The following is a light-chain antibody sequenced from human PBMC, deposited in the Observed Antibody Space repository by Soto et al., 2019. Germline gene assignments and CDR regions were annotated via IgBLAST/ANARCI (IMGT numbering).Light chain of an antibody. CDR2: DVS. Sequence: QSALTQPRSVSGSPGQSVTISCTGTSSDVGGYNYVSWYQQHPGKAPKLMIFDVSKRPSGVPDRFSGSKSGNTASLTISGXXXXXXXDYXXXSYAGSYVFGGGTKLTVL. J-gene: IGLJ2*01. CDR1: SSDVGGYNY. CDR3: XSYAGSYV. V-gene: IGLV2-11*01.